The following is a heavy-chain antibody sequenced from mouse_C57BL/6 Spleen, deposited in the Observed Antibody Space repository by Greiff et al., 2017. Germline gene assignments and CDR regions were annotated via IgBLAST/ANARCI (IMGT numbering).Heavy chain of an antibody. CDR1: GCTFTSYW. CDR2: IDPSDSET. Sequence: QVQLQQPGAELVRPGSSVKLSCKASGCTFTSYWMHWVKQRPIQGLEWIGNIDPSDSETHYNQKFKDKATLTVDKSSSTAYMQLSSLTSEDSAVYYCARSITTVVGDYWGQGTTLTVSS. CDR3: ARSITTVVGDY. J-gene: IGHJ2*01. D-gene: IGHD1-1*01. V-gene: IGHV1-52*01.